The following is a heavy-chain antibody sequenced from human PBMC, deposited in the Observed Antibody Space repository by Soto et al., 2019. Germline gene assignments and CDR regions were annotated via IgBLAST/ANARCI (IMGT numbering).Heavy chain of an antibody. CDR1: GGSFSGYY. J-gene: IGHJ4*02. CDR2: INHSGST. V-gene: IGHV4-34*01. CDR3: AREFTMVRGAPRYRTFYFDY. D-gene: IGHD3-10*01. Sequence: SETLSLTCAVYGGSFSGYYWSWIRQPPGKGLEWIGEINHSGSTNYNPSLKSRVTISVDTSKNQFSLKLSSVTAADTAVYYCAREFTMVRGAPRYRTFYFDYWGQGTLVTVS.